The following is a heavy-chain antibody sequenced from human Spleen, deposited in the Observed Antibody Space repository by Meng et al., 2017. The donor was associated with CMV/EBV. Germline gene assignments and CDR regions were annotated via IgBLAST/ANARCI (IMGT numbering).Heavy chain of an antibody. CDR3: ARDVWFGELWVPPGYV. J-gene: IGHJ6*02. D-gene: IGHD3-10*01. CDR2: ISGSGGST. CDR1: GFTFSSYA. Sequence: GESLKISCAASGFTFSSYAMSWVRQAPGKGLEWVSAISGSGGSTYYADSVKGRFTISRDNARTSLYLQMNSLRPEDTAVYYCARDVWFGELWVPPGYVWGQGTTVTVSS. V-gene: IGHV3-23*01.